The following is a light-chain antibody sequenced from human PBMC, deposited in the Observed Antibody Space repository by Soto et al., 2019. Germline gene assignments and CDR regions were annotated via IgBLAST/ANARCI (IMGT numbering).Light chain of an antibody. CDR2: GVS. Sequence: QSALTQPPSASGSLGQSVTISCTGTSSDVGGYNYVSWYQQHPGKAPKLMISGVSERPSGVPDRFSGSKSGNTASLTVSGLQAEDEADYYCSSYAGSDNWVLGGGTKLTVL. CDR3: SSYAGSDNWV. CDR1: SSDVGGYNY. V-gene: IGLV2-8*01. J-gene: IGLJ2*01.